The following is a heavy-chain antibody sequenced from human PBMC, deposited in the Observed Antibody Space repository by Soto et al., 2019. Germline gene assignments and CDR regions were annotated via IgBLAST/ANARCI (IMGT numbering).Heavy chain of an antibody. V-gene: IGHV1-69*13. CDR1: GGTFSSYA. CDR3: AISVSGNAPHL. Sequence: SVKVSCKASGGTFSSYATSWVRQAPGQGLEWMGGIIPTIGTANYAQKFQGRVTITADESTSTAYMELSSLRSEDTAVYYCAISVSGNAPHLWGQGTLVTVSS. J-gene: IGHJ5*02. D-gene: IGHD2-8*01. CDR2: IIPTIGTA.